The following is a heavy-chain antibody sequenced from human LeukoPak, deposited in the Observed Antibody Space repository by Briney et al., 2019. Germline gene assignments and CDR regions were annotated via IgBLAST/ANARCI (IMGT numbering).Heavy chain of an antibody. CDR2: MNPNSGNT. D-gene: IGHD3-10*01. J-gene: IGHJ5*02. V-gene: IGHV1-8*03. CDR1: GYTFTSYD. CDR3: ARATYYYGSGSYGDWFDP. Sequence: ASVKVSCKASGYTFTSYDINWVRQATGQGLEWMGWMNPNSGNTGYAQKFQGRVTITRNTSISTAYMELSSLRSEHTAVYYCARATYYYGSGSYGDWFDPWGQGTLVTVSS.